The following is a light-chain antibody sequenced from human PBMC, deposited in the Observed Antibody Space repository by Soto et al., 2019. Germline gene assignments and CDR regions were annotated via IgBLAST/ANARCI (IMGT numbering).Light chain of an antibody. J-gene: IGKJ1*01. CDR3: QQYNTYPWT. Sequence: DIQMTQSPSTLSASVGDRVSITCRASQSFSSWLAWYQQKPGKPPKLLIYDVSSLESGVPPRFSGGGSGTEFTLTISSLQPDDFATHYCQQYNTYPWTFGQGTKVEIK. CDR1: QSFSSW. V-gene: IGKV1-5*01. CDR2: DVS.